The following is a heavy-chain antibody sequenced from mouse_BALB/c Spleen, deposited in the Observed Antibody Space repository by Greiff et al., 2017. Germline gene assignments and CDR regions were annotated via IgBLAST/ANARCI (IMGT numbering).Heavy chain of an antibody. CDR2: IHPNSGNT. CDR1: GYTFTSSW. Sequence: QVQLQQPGSVLVRPGAPVKLSCKASGYTFTSSWMHWAKQRPGQGLEWIGEIHPNSGNTNYNEKFKGKATLTVDTSSSTAYVDLSSLTSEDSAVYYCARSGYGGPYYYAMDYWGQGTSVTVSS. J-gene: IGHJ4*01. D-gene: IGHD3-1*01. CDR3: ARSGYGGPYYYAMDY. V-gene: IGHV1S130*01.